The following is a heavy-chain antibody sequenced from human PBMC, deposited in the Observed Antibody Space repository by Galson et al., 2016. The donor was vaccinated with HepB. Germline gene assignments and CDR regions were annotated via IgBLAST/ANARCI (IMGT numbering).Heavy chain of an antibody. CDR3: AKDRSGLNWNLLDD. Sequence: SLRLSCATSGFSFSNYGMTWVRQAPGRGLEWVASISHSGGSAYHADSVKGRLTISRDNSKGTLYLQMSSLRTEDTAVYFCAKDRSGLNWNLLDDWGQGILVTVSS. V-gene: IGHV3-23*01. D-gene: IGHD1-7*01. CDR2: ISHSGGSA. J-gene: IGHJ4*02. CDR1: GFSFSNYG.